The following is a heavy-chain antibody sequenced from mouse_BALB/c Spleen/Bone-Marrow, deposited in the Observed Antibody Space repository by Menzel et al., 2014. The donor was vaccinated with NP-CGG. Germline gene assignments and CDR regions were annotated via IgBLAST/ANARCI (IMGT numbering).Heavy chain of an antibody. CDR3: ARWEYYAMDY. D-gene: IGHD4-1*01. J-gene: IGHJ4*01. CDR2: IDPANGNT. V-gene: IGHV14-3*02. Sequence: EVKLVESGAELVKPGASVKLSCTASGFNINDTYMHWVKQRPEQGLEWIGRIDPANGNTKYDPKFQGKATITADTSSNTAYLQLSSLTSEDTAVYYCARWEYYAMDYWGQGTSVTVSS. CDR1: GFNINDTY.